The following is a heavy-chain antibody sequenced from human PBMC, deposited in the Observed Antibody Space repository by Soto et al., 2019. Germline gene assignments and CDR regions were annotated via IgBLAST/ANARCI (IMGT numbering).Heavy chain of an antibody. CDR3: ARGTGDLVYYYYGMDV. Sequence: ASVKFYCKAFGYTFTSYDINWVRQATGQGLEWMGWMNPNSGNTGYAQKFQGRVTMTRDTSISTAYMELSRLRSDDTAVYYCARGTGDLVYYYYGMDVWGQGTTVTVSS. D-gene: IGHD7-27*01. CDR1: GYTFTSYD. V-gene: IGHV1-8*01. J-gene: IGHJ6*02. CDR2: MNPNSGNT.